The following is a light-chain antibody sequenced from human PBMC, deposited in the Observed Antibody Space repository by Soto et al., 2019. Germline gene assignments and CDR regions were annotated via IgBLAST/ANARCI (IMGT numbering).Light chain of an antibody. CDR3: QKYSSVPV. CDR2: AAS. J-gene: IGKJ3*01. V-gene: IGKV1-27*01. CDR1: QGIRNY. Sequence: DIQMTQSPTSLSASVGDRVTITCRASQGIRNYVAWYQQIPGKAPKLLIYAASTLQSGVPSRFSGSGSGTDFTLTLSGLQPEDVAPYSCQKYSSVPVFGTGTKVEIK.